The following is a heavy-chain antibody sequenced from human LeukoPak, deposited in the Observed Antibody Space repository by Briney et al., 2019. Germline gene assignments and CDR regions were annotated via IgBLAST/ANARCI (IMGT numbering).Heavy chain of an antibody. J-gene: IGHJ5*02. Sequence: PGGALRLSCAASGFTFSSYAMSWVRQAPGKGLEWVSAICGSGGRTYYADSVKGRFTISRDNSKNTLYLQMTSLRDQSTAVYYCAKSPRWRRVDWFDPWGQGTLVTVSS. CDR3: AKSPRWRRVDWFDP. CDR2: ICGSGGRT. D-gene: IGHD5-24*01. CDR1: GFTFSSYA. V-gene: IGHV3-23*01.